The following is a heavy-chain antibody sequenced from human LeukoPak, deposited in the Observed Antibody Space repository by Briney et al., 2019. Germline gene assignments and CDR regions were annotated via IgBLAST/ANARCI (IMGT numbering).Heavy chain of an antibody. J-gene: IGHJ4*02. V-gene: IGHV1-69*05. CDR3: ARFSSLAYCGGDCYSAYYFDY. D-gene: IGHD2-21*02. CDR1: GGTFSSYA. Sequence: SVKASCKASGGTFSSYAISWVRQAPGQGLEWMGGIIPIFGTANYAQKFQGRVTMTRDTSISTAYMALSSLRSDDTAVYYCARFSSLAYCGGDCYSAYYFDYWAQGTLVTVSS. CDR2: IIPIFGTA.